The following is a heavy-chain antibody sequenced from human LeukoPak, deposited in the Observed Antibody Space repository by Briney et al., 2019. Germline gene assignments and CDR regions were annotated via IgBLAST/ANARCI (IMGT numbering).Heavy chain of an antibody. Sequence: GGSLRLSCAASGFTFSSYSMNWVRQAPGKGLEWVSSISSSSSYIYYADSVKGRFTISRDNAKNTLYLQMNSLRGEDTAVYYCAKDPYYYGSGSYFDYWGQGTLVTVSS. CDR2: ISSSSSYI. CDR1: GFTFSSYS. J-gene: IGHJ4*02. CDR3: AKDPYYYGSGSYFDY. D-gene: IGHD3-10*01. V-gene: IGHV3-21*01.